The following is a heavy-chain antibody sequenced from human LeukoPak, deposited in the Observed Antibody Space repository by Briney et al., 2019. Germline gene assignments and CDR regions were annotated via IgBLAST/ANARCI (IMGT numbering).Heavy chain of an antibody. CDR3: ARGYDYSLYDY. CDR2: INHSGST. Sequence: SETLSLTCAVYGGSFSGYYRSWIRQPPGKGLEWIGEINHSGSTNYNPSLKSRVTISVDTSKNQFSLKLSSVTAADTAVYYCARGYDYSLYDYWGQGTLVTVSS. V-gene: IGHV4-34*01. CDR1: GGSFSGYY. J-gene: IGHJ4*02. D-gene: IGHD5-12*01.